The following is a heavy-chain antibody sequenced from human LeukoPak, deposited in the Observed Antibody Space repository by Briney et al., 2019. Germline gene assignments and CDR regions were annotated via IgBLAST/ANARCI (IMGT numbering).Heavy chain of an antibody. CDR3: ARMRVLGYYYYYMDV. J-gene: IGHJ6*03. CDR1: GYTFTGYY. V-gene: IGHV1-2*02. Sequence: ASVKVSCKASGYTFTGYYMHWVRQAPGQGLEWMGWINPNSGGTNYAQKFQGRVTMTRDTSISTAYMELSRLRSDDTAVYYCARMRVLGYYYYYMDVWGKGTTVTVSS. CDR2: INPNSGGT.